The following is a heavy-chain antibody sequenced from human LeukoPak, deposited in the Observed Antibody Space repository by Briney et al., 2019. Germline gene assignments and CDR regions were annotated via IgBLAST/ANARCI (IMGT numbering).Heavy chain of an antibody. J-gene: IGHJ3*02. CDR1: GFTFDDYA. CDR3: AKDTGGSGSDAFDI. V-gene: IGHV3-9*03. Sequence: GGSLRLSCAASGFTFDDYAMHWVRQAPGKGLEWVSGISWNSGSIGYADSVKGRFTISRDNAKNSLYLQMNSLRAEDMALYYCAKDTGGSGSDAFDIWGQGTMVTVSS. CDR2: ISWNSGSI. D-gene: IGHD2-15*01.